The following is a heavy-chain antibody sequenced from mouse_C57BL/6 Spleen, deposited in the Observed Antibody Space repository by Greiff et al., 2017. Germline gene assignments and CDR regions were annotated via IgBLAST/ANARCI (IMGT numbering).Heavy chain of an antibody. CDR1: GFSLSTFVMG. J-gene: IGHJ3*01. V-gene: IGHV8-8*01. CDR3: ARIYYCNSAWFAD. CDR2: IWWDDDK. D-gene: IGHD2-1*01. Sequence: QVTLKVSGPGILQPSQTLSLTCSFSGFSLSTFVMGVGWIRQPSRKGLEWLAPIWWDDDKYYDPALKSWPTISKDTSKNQVFLKIVKVDTADTATYYCARIYYCNSAWFADWGQGTLVTVSA.